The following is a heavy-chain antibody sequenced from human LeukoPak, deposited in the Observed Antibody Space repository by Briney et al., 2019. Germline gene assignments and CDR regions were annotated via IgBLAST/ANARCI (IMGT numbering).Heavy chain of an antibody. Sequence: PSETLSLTCTVSGGSISSYYWNWIRQPPGKGLEWIGSIYYSGSTNYNPSLKSRVTISVDTSKNQFSLRLSSVTAADTAVYYCARVTGYIVEDYFDYWGQGTLVTVSS. V-gene: IGHV4-59*01. J-gene: IGHJ4*02. CDR1: GGSISSYY. CDR2: IYYSGST. CDR3: ARVTGYIVEDYFDY. D-gene: IGHD3-22*01.